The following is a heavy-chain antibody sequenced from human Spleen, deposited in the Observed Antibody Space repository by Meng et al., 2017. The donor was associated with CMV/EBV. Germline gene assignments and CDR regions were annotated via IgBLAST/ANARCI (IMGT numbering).Heavy chain of an antibody. D-gene: IGHD3-16*01. CDR3: ARDARGDALPHY. CDR1: GDSSISSNY. V-gene: IGHV4-59*01. Sequence: SETLSLTGTVSGDSSISSNYWSWIRQPPGKGLQWIGYTSRTGSTHYNPSLKTRLTIALDTSKNQFSLKVSSVTAADSAIYYCARDARGDALPHYWGQGTLVTVSS. CDR2: TSRTGST. J-gene: IGHJ4*02.